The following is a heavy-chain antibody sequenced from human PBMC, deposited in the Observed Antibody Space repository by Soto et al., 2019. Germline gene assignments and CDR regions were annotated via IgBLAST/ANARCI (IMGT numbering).Heavy chain of an antibody. CDR3: ARPKGSYSSGYYYFDY. D-gene: IGHD6-19*01. Sequence: SVKVSCKTSGGTFSTYAIYWVRQAPGQGLEWMGAIIPLFGTADYAQKFQGRVTITADESTSTAYMELSSLRSEDMAVYYCARPKGSYSSGYYYFDYWGQGTLVTVSS. CDR2: IIPLFGTA. CDR1: GGTFSTYA. V-gene: IGHV1-69*13. J-gene: IGHJ4*02.